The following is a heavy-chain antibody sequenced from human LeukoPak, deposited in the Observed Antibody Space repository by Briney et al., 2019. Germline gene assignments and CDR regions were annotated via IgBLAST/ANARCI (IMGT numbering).Heavy chain of an antibody. V-gene: IGHV3-23*01. J-gene: IGHJ4*02. Sequence: GGSLRLSCAVSGITLSNYGMSWVRQAPGKGLEWVAGISGSGGTTNYADSVKGRFTISRDNSKNTLYLQMNSLRAEDTAVYYCAKAGSYYYDSSGYLYWGQGTLVTVSS. CDR2: ISGSGGTT. CDR3: AKAGSYYYDSSGYLY. D-gene: IGHD3-22*01. CDR1: GITLSNYG.